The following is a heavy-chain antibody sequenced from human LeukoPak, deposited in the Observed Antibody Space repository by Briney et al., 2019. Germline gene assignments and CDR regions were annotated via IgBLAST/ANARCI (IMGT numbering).Heavy chain of an antibody. V-gene: IGHV1-18*01. Sequence: ASVRVSCKASGYTFTSYGISWVRQAPGQGLEWMGWISAYNGNTNYAQKLQGRVTMTTDTSTSTAYMELRSLRSDDTAVYYCARDLVGATPTGYWGQGTLVTVSS. D-gene: IGHD1-26*01. CDR2: ISAYNGNT. CDR1: GYTFTSYG. J-gene: IGHJ4*02. CDR3: ARDLVGATPTGY.